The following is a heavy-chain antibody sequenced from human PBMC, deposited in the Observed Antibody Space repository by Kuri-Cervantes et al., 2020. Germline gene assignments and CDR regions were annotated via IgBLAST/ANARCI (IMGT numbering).Heavy chain of an antibody. J-gene: IGHJ1*01. V-gene: IGHV3-13*01. D-gene: IGHD3-22*01. CDR2: IGTAGDT. Sequence: GGSLRLSCAASGFTFSSYGMHWVRQATGKGLEWVSAIGTAGDTYYPGSVKGRFTISRDNAKNTLYLQMNSLRAEDTAVYYCARAHYYDSSGYLFQHWGQGTLVTVSS. CDR1: GFTFSSYG. CDR3: ARAHYYDSSGYLFQH.